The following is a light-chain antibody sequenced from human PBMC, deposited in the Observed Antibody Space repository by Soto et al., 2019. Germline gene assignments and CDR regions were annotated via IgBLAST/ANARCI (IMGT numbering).Light chain of an antibody. J-gene: IGKJ1*01. CDR1: QSLSSTY. CDR2: GAS. Sequence: EIVLTQSPGTLSLSPGERATLSCRASQSLSSTYLAWYQQKPGQAPRLLIYGASNRATGIPDRFSGSGSATDFTLTISRLEPEDFAVYYCQQYDNLPRTFGQGTRVHIK. V-gene: IGKV3-20*01. CDR3: QQYDNLPRT.